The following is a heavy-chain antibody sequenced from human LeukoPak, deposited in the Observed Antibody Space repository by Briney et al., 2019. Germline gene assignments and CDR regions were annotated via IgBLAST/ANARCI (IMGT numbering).Heavy chain of an antibody. J-gene: IGHJ4*02. CDR1: GFTFSSYA. Sequence: PGGSLRLSCAASGFTFSSYAMSWVRQAPGKGLEWVSLIIGSSGDTLYADSVKGRFTISRDISKNRLYLQMNSLRAEDTALYYCAKGAYDYIEMGYFDDWGQGTLVTVSS. V-gene: IGHV3-23*01. CDR3: AKGAYDYIEMGYFDD. D-gene: IGHD5-12*01. CDR2: IIGSSGDT.